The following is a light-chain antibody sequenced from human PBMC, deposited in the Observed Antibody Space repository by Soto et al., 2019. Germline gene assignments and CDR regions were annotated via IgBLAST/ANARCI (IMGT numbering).Light chain of an antibody. Sequence: DIQMTQSPSSLSASVGDRVTITCRASQDVRDDLGWYQQTPGKAPERLIYEASTLHRGVPSRFSGSGSGTEFTLTISSLQPEDFATYYCLQYSSYPRTFGQGTNVEIK. CDR3: LQYSSYPRT. J-gene: IGKJ1*01. CDR2: EAS. V-gene: IGKV1-17*01. CDR1: QDVRDD.